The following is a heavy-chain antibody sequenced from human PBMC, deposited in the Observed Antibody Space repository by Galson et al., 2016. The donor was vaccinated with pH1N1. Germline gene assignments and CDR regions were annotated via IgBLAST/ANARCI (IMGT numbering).Heavy chain of an antibody. Sequence: LRLSCAASGFTFDAFAMHWVRQVPGGGLEWVSVITWNSHVIDYADSVKGRFTISRDNARNSLYLQMNNLRPEDSAFYFCAKDHCSHGDTNCFYFDLWGRGTLVTVSS. CDR1: GFTFDAFA. D-gene: IGHD4-17*01. CDR2: ITWNSHVI. V-gene: IGHV3-9*01. CDR3: AKDHCSHGDTNCFYFDL. J-gene: IGHJ2*01.